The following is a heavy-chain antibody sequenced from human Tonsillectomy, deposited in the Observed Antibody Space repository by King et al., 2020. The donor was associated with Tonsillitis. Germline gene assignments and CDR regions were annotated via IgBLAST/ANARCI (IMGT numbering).Heavy chain of an antibody. D-gene: IGHD5-24*01. Sequence: VQLVESGGGLVQPGGSLRLSCAASGFTFSTYWMSWVRQAPGKGLEWVANIKQDGVEKFYVDSVKGRFTISRDNAMNSLYLKMNSLGAEDTAVYYCARDRDADGYKVNAFDIWGQGTMVTVSS. CDR3: ARDRDADGYKVNAFDI. J-gene: IGHJ3*02. CDR1: GFTFSTYW. V-gene: IGHV3-7*03. CDR2: IKQDGVEK.